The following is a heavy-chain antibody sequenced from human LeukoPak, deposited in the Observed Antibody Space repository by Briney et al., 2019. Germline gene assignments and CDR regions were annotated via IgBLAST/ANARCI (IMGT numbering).Heavy chain of an antibody. CDR1: GGSISSSSYY. D-gene: IGHD5-18*01. J-gene: IGHJ5*02. Sequence: SETLSLTCTVSGGSISSSSYYWGWIRQPPGKGLEWIGSIYYSGSTYYNPSLKSRVTISVDTSKNQFSLKLSSVTAADTAVYYCAGHRRSGYSYGPFDPWGQGTLVTVSS. CDR3: AGHRRSGYSYGPFDP. CDR2: IYYSGST. V-gene: IGHV4-39*01.